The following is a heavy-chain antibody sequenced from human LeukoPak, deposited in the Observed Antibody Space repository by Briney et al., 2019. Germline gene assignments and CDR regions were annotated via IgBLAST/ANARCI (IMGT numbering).Heavy chain of an antibody. Sequence: ASVKVSCKASGYTFTSYGISWVRQAPGQGLEWMGWIRAYNGNTNYAQKLQGRVTMTTDTSTSTAYMELRSPRSDDTAVYYCARGDLSRYGSGFLYYYYGMDVWGQGTTVTVSS. V-gene: IGHV1-18*01. D-gene: IGHD3-10*01. CDR2: IRAYNGNT. CDR3: ARGDLSRYGSGFLYYYYGMDV. J-gene: IGHJ6*02. CDR1: GYTFTSYG.